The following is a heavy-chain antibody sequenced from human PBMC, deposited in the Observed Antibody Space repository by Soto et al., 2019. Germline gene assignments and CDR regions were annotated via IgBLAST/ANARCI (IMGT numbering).Heavy chain of an antibody. CDR1: GGSISSSNW. CDR3: ATIPATTILTDY. CDR2: IYHSGST. J-gene: IGHJ4*02. D-gene: IGHD2-2*02. V-gene: IGHV4-4*02. Sequence: SETLSLTCAVSGGSISSSNWWSWVRQPPGKGLEWIGEIYHSGSTNYNPSLKSRVTISVDTSKNQFSLKLSSVTAADTAVYYCATIPATTILTDYWGQGTLVTVSS.